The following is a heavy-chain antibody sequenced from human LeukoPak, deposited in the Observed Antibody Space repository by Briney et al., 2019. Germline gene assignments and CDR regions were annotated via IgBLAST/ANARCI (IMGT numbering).Heavy chain of an antibody. CDR3: AKDGSRWDYGSGSYQA. V-gene: IGHV3-9*01. CDR2: IGWNSGTI. D-gene: IGHD3-10*01. Sequence: GGSLRLSCAASGFTFDDYAMHWVRQAPGKGLEWVSSIGWNSGTIGYADSVKGRFTISRDNAKNSLYLQINSLRAEDTALYYCAKDGSRWDYGSGSYQAWGQGTLVTVSS. CDR1: GFTFDDYA. J-gene: IGHJ4*02.